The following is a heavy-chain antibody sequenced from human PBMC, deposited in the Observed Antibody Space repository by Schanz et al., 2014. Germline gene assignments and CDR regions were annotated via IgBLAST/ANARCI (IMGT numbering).Heavy chain of an antibody. V-gene: IGHV3-7*01. D-gene: IGHD2-2*01. CDR2: IKQDGSEK. CDR3: ARDLSSLIQGDV. CDR1: GFIFSNSW. J-gene: IGHJ6*04. Sequence: EVQLVESGGGLVQPGGSLRLSCAASGFIFSNSWMSWVRQAPGKGLGWVANIKQDGSEKYYVDSVKGRFIISRDNAKNLLYLQMNGLRAEDTAVYFCARDLSSLIQGDVWGKGTTVTVSS.